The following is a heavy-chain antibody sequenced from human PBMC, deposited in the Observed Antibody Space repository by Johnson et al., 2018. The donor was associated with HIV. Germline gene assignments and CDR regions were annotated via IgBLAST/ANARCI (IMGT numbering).Heavy chain of an antibody. J-gene: IGHJ3*02. Sequence: EVQLVESGGGVVRPGGSLRLSCAASGFSFDDYGMSWVRQVPGKGLEWVSFISGGEDDTYYADSVKGRFTISRDNSKTTLYLQMNSLRDEDTAVYYCANSLLLDAFNIWGQGTMVTVAS. CDR3: ANSLLLDAFNI. V-gene: IGHV3-23*04. CDR1: GFSFDDYG. CDR2: ISGGEDDT.